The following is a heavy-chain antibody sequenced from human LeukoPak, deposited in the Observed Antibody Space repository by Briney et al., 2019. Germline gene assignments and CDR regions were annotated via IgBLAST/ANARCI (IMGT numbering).Heavy chain of an antibody. CDR2: ILPSNSDT. CDR3: ARRVRSGREYTLS. J-gene: IGHJ4*02. D-gene: IGHD6-6*01. Sequence: ASVKVSCKGSGYTFTSNWIGWVRQMPGKGLEWMGIILPSNSDTRYSPSFQGQVTISADKSISTAYLQWSSLKASDTAMYYCARRVRSGREYTLSWGQGTLVTVSS. V-gene: IGHV5-51*01. CDR1: GYTFTSNW.